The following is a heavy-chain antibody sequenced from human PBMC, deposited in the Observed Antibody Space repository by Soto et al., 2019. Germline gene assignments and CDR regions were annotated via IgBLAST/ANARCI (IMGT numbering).Heavy chain of an antibody. CDR2: VYWHDDK. D-gene: IGHD3-9*01. J-gene: IGHJ4*02. CDR1: GFSLTNTGVT. CDR3: AHSQFEILTGPFDY. Sequence: QITLKESGPSLVKPTQTLTLTCTFSGFSLTNTGVTVGWIRQPPGNALEWLALVYWHDDKRYNPSLRNRLTIAKDTSKNRVVLTLANVGPVDTATYSCAHSQFEILTGPFDYWGRGTLVTVSS. V-gene: IGHV2-5*01.